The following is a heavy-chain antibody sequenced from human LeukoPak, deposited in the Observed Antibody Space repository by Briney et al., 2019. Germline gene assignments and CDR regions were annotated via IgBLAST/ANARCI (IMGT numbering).Heavy chain of an antibody. V-gene: IGHV4-39*07. CDR3: ARVGDYALKD. D-gene: IGHD4-17*01. J-gene: IGHJ4*02. Sequence: SETLSLTCTVSGGSISSSTYYWGWIRQPPGKGLEWIGSIYYSGGTYYNPSLKSRVTISVDTSKNQFSLKLSSVTAADTAVYYCARVGDYALKDWGQGTLVTVSS. CDR2: IYYSGGT. CDR1: GGSISSSTYY.